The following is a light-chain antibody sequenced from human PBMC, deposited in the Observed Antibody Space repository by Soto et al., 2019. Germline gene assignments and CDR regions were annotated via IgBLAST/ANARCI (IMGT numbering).Light chain of an antibody. V-gene: IGLV2-14*01. Sequence: QSALTQPASVSGSPGQSITISCTGTSSDVGAYNYVSWYQQHPGKAPKLMIYDVINRPSGVSTRFSGSKSGNTASLTISGLQAEDEADYYCSSYRSSNTGVFGTGTKVTVL. CDR1: SSDVGAYNY. J-gene: IGLJ1*01. CDR2: DVI. CDR3: SSYRSSNTGV.